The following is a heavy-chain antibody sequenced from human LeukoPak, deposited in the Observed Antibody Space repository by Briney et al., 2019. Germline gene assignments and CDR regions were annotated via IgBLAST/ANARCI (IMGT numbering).Heavy chain of an antibody. D-gene: IGHD1-26*01. J-gene: IGHJ4*02. CDR1: GFTFSSYW. CDR3: ASGSYYFDY. V-gene: IGHV3-7*01. CDR2: IKTDGSQI. Sequence: GGSLRLSCVASGFTFSSYWMTWVRQAPGKGLEWVANIKTDGSQIYYVDSVKGRFTTSRDNAKNSLYLQMNSLRAEDTAVYYCASGSYYFDYWGQGTLVTVSS.